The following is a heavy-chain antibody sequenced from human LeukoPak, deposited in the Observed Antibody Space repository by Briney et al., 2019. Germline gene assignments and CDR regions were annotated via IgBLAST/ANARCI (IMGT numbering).Heavy chain of an antibody. J-gene: IGHJ4*02. CDR1: GGSISSYY. V-gene: IGHV4-59*01. CDR3: AGRTGGTFDY. D-gene: IGHD7-27*01. CDR2: IYYSGST. Sequence: PSETLSLTCTVSGGSISSYYWSWIRQPPGKGLEWIGYIYYSGSTNYNPSLKSRVTISVDTSKNQFSLKLSSVTAADTAVYYCAGRTGGTFDYWGQGTLVTVSS.